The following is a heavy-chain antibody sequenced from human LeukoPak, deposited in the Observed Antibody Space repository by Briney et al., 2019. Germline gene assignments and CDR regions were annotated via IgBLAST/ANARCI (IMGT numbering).Heavy chain of an antibody. CDR1: GFKFSTYS. V-gene: IGHV3-64*01. D-gene: IGHD3-16*01. CDR2: ISSNGGST. Sequence: GGSLRLSCAASGFKFSTYSIHWVRQAPGKGLEFVSAISSNGGSTYYANSVKGRFTISRDTSKNTLYLQMGSLRTEDMAVYYCARVGDFSVAAFDIWGQGTMVTVSS. CDR3: ARVGDFSVAAFDI. J-gene: IGHJ3*02.